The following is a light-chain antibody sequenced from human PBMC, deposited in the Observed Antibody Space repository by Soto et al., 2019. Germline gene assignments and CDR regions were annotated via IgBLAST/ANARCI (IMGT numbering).Light chain of an antibody. V-gene: IGLV2-23*01. CDR2: EDS. CDR1: SSDVGSYNL. CDR3: CSFVRSNALV. Sequence: QSALTQPASVSGAPGQSITISCTGTSSDVGSYNLVSWYQIHPGKAPKFIIYEDSKRPSGVSNRFSGSKSGNTASLTISALPAEDEADYYCCSFVRSNALVFGGGTQLTVL. J-gene: IGLJ2*01.